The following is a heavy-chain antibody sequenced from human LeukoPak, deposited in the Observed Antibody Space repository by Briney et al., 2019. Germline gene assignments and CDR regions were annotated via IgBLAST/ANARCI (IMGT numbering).Heavy chain of an antibody. D-gene: IGHD3-22*01. CDR2: ISYDGSNK. Sequence: GGSLRLSCAASGFTFSSYAMHWVRQAPGKGLEWVAVISYDGSNKYYADSVKGRFTISRDNSKNTLYLQMNSLRAEDTAVYYCARGYYDSSGYYSYWGQGTLATVSS. CDR1: GFTFSSYA. J-gene: IGHJ4*02. V-gene: IGHV3-30*01. CDR3: ARGYYDSSGYYSY.